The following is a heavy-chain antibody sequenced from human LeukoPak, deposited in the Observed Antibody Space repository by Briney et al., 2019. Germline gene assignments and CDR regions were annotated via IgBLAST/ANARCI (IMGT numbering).Heavy chain of an antibody. J-gene: IGHJ4*02. D-gene: IGHD2-15*01. Sequence: GGTLRLSCGASGFTFSSYGMSWVRQAPGKGLEWVSSFSGSGGRTYFADSVKGRFTISRDNSKNTLYLQMNSLRAEDTAIYYCAGGYCSGGSCYHYWGQGTLVTVSS. CDR3: AGGYCSGGSCYHY. CDR2: FSGSGGRT. V-gene: IGHV3-23*01. CDR1: GFTFSSYG.